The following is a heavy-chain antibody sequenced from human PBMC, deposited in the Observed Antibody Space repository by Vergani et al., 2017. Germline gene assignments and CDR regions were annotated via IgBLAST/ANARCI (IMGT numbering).Heavy chain of an antibody. CDR3: AKKVGTLGNAFDI. D-gene: IGHD1-26*01. CDR1: GYSFTSYW. J-gene: IGHJ3*02. Sequence: EVQLVQSGAEVKKPGESLSISCKGSGYSFTSYWISWVRQMPGKGLEWMGRIDPSESYTNYSPSFQGHVTISPDKAISTAYLQWSSLKASDTAMYYCAKKVGTLGNAFDIWGQGTVVTVSS. CDR2: IDPSESYT. V-gene: IGHV5-10-1*03.